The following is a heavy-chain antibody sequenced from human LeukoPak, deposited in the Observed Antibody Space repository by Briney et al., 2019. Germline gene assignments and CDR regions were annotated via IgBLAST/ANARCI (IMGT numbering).Heavy chain of an antibody. V-gene: IGHV4-59*08. J-gene: IGHJ4*02. Sequence: SETLSLTCTASGVSISSYYWSWIRQPPGKGLEWIGYIYYSGSTNYNPSLKSRVTMAVDTSKNQFSLNLTSVTAADTAVYYCARLTSATYYSFDYWGQGSLVTVSS. D-gene: IGHD1-26*01. CDR3: ARLTSATYYSFDY. CDR1: GVSISSYY. CDR2: IYYSGST.